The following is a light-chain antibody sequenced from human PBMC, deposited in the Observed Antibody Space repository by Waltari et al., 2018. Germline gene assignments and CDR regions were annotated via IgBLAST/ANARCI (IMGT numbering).Light chain of an antibody. CDR2: GAS. V-gene: IGKV1-16*02. CDR1: QGINNY. J-gene: IGKJ4*01. CDR3: QQYNFYPPT. Sequence: DIQMTPSPSSLSASVGDRVTITCRASQGINNYLAWFHQKPGKAPKSLISGASTLQSGVSSNFSGSGSGTDFTLTINSLQPEDFATYYCQQYNFYPPTFGGGTTVE.